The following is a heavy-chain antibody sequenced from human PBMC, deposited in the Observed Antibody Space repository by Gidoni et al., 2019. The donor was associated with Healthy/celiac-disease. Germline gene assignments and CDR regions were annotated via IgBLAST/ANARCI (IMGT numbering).Heavy chain of an antibody. CDR3: ARELIRDYYDSSGYYYGYYFDY. J-gene: IGHJ4*02. CDR2: IYTSGST. CDR1: GGSISSYY. D-gene: IGHD3-22*01. Sequence: QVQLQESGPGLVKPSETLSLTCTVSGGSISSYYWSWIRQPAGKGLEWIGRIYTSGSTNYNPSLKSRVTMSVDTSKNQFSLKLSSVTAADTAVYYCARELIRDYYDSSGYYYGYYFDYWGQGTLVTVSS. V-gene: IGHV4-4*07.